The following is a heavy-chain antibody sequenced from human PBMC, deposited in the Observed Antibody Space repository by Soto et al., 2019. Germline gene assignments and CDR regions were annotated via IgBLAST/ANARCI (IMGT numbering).Heavy chain of an antibody. V-gene: IGHV3-30*04. Sequence: PGGSLRLSCAASKFTFSYYSIHWIRQAPGKGLEWGAVILSDGSKQYYAESVKGRFTISSDNSKSTLYLQMNSLRVEDTAVYYCLWTIAVAGPDAYDFWGQGTMDPVSS. J-gene: IGHJ3*01. D-gene: IGHD6-19*01. CDR1: KFTFSYYS. CDR3: LWTIAVAGPDAYDF. CDR2: ILSDGSKQ.